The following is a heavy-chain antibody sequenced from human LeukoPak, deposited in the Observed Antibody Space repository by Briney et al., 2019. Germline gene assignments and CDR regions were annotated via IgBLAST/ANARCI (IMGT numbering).Heavy chain of an antibody. CDR3: ARDLSYCSSTSCYRDSVDFDY. CDR1: GYTFTGYY. J-gene: IGHJ4*02. D-gene: IGHD2-2*01. CDR2: INPNSGGT. Sequence: GASVKVSCKASGYTFTGYYMHWVRQAPGQGLEWMGWINPNSGGTNYAQKFQGRVTMTRDTSISTAYMELSRLRSDDTAVYYCARDLSYCSSTSCYRDSVDFDYWGQGTLVTVSS. V-gene: IGHV1-2*02.